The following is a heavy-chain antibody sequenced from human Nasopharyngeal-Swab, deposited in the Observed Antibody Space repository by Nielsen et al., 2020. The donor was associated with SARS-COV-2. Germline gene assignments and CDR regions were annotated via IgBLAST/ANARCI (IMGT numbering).Heavy chain of an antibody. V-gene: IGHV3-74*01. J-gene: IGHJ4*02. CDR2: IHGDGRNT. Sequence: GGSLRLSCAASGFTFRTYWMHWVRQAPGKGLEWISEIHGDGRNTNYADSAKGRFTISRDNAKSTLYLQMNSLRVEDTAVYYCVRDNYGVDYWGQGTLVTVSS. CDR3: VRDNYGVDY. D-gene: IGHD3-10*01. CDR1: GFTFRTYW.